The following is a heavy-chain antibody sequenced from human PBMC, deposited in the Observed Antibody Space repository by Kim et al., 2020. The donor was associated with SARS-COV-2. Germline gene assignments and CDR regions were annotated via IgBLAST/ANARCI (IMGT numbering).Heavy chain of an antibody. CDR3: AKVDGLYYFDY. Sequence: GGSLRLSCAASGFTFSSYGMHWVRQAPGKGLEWVAVISYDGSNKYYADSVKGRFTISRDNSKNTLYLQMNSLRAEDTAVYYCAKVDGLYYFDYWGQGTLVTVSS. CDR2: ISYDGSNK. V-gene: IGHV3-30*18. CDR1: GFTFSSYG. J-gene: IGHJ4*02. D-gene: IGHD3-10*01.